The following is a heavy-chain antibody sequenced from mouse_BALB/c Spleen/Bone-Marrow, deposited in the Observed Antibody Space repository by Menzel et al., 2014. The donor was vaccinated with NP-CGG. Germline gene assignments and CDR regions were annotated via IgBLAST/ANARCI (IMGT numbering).Heavy chain of an antibody. Sequence: SGGGLVQPGGSLKLSCVASGFDFXGFWMSWVRQAPGRGLEWIGEINPDSNTINYSPSLKDKFIISRDNTKNTLYLQMRKVRSENTALYYCARLGYYGSFAYWGQATLVTVSA. CDR3: ARLGYYGSFAY. CDR1: GFDFXGFW. V-gene: IGHV4-1*02. CDR2: INPDSNTI. J-gene: IGHJ3*01. D-gene: IGHD1-2*01.